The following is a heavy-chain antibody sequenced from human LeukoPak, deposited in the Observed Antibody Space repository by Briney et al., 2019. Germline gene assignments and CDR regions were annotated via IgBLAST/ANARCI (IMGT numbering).Heavy chain of an antibody. V-gene: IGHV4-39*07. D-gene: IGHD3-22*01. CDR2: IYYSGST. J-gene: IGHJ4*02. CDR3: ARAKSHYDSSGYYFDY. CDR1: GGSISSSSYY. Sequence: SETLSLTCTVSGGSISSSSYYWGWIRQPPGKGLEWIGSIYYSGSTYYNPSLKSRVTISVDTSKNQFSLKLSSVTAADTAVYYCARAKSHYDSSGYYFDYWGQGTLVTVSS.